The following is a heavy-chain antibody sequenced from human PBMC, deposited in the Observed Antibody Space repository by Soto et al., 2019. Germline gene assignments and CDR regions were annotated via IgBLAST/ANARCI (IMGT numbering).Heavy chain of an antibody. CDR3: ARSQYCSSTSCYKYYYYMDV. D-gene: IGHD2-2*01. CDR1: GGSFSGYY. Sequence: PSETLSLTCAVYGGSFSGYYWSWIRQPPGKGLEWIGEINHSGSTNYNPSLKSRVTISVDTSKNQFSLKLSSVTAADTAVYYCARSQYCSSTSCYKYYYYMDVWGKGTTVTVSS. J-gene: IGHJ6*03. V-gene: IGHV4-34*01. CDR2: INHSGST.